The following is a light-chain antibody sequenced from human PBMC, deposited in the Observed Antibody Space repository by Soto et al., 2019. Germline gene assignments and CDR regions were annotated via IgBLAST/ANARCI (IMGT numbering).Light chain of an antibody. CDR3: QQYNDSVNS. Sequence: DIQMTQSPSTLSASVGDRVTISCRASQSISSWLAWYQQKPGMTPKLLIYDASRLESGVPSRFSGSGSGTEFTLPISSLQPDDFATYYCQQYNDSVNSFGQGTKLEMK. CDR2: DAS. J-gene: IGKJ2*01. CDR1: QSISSW. V-gene: IGKV1-5*01.